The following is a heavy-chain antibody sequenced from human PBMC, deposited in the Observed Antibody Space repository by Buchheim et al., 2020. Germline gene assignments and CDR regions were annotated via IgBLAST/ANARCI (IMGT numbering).Heavy chain of an antibody. CDR3: ARIVDAAAGPGGYYYYGMDV. D-gene: IGHD6-13*01. J-gene: IGHJ6*02. V-gene: IGHV2-70*15. CDR1: GFSLSTSGMC. CDR2: IDWDDDK. Sequence: QVTLRESGPALVKPTQTLTLTCTFSGFSLSTSGMCVSWIRQPPGKALEWLARIDWDDDKYYSTSLKTRLTISKDTSNNQVVLTMTNMDPVDTATYYCARIVDAAAGPGGYYYYGMDVWGQGTT.